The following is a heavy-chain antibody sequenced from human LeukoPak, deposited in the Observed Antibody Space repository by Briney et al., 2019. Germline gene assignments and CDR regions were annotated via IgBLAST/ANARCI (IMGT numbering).Heavy chain of an antibody. D-gene: IGHD3-16*02. CDR1: GFTFSSYS. V-gene: IGHV3-21*01. CDR3: AREKGDDYVWGSHRYIDY. CDR2: ISSSSSYI. J-gene: IGHJ4*02. Sequence: GGSLRLSCAASGFTFSSYSMNWVRQAPGKGLEWVSSISSSSSYIYYADSVKGRFTISRDNAKNSLYLQMNSLRAEDTAVYYCAREKGDDYVWGSHRYIDYWGQGTLVTVSS.